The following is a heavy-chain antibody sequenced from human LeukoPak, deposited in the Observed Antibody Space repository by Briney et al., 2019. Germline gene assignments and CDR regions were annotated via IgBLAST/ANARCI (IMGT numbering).Heavy chain of an antibody. D-gene: IGHD5-12*01. CDR3: ARQTEWLRLLSFDY. V-gene: IGHV4-39*01. CDR1: GGSISSSRYY. J-gene: IGHJ4*02. Sequence: SETLSLTCTVSGGSISSSRYYGGWIRQPPGKGLERIGSIYYSGRTYYNPSPKSRVTISVDTSKNQFSLKLSSVTAADTAVYYCARQTEWLRLLSFDYWGQGTLVTVSS. CDR2: IYYSGRT.